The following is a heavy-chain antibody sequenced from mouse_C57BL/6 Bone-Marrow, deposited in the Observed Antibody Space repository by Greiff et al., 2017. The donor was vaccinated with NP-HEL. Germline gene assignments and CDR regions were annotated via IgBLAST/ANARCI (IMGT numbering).Heavy chain of an antibody. V-gene: IGHV1S26*01. D-gene: IGHD1-1*01. CDR3: ANLRAWFAY. J-gene: IGHJ3*01. Sequence: QVQLQQSGAELMKPGASVKLSCKASGYTFTSYTMHWVKQRPGQGLEWIGYINPSSGYTKYNQKFKDKATLTADKSSSTAYMQLSSLTSEDSAVYYCANLRAWFAYWGQGTLVTVSA. CDR2: INPSSGYT. CDR1: GYTFTSYT.